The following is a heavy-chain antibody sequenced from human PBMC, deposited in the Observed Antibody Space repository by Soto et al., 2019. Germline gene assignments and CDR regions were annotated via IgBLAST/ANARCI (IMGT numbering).Heavy chain of an antibody. D-gene: IGHD6-19*01. CDR2: TYYRSKWYN. CDR3: ARGFRQWLVRGNYYYGMDV. Sequence: PSQTLSLTCVISGDSVSSNSAAWNWIRQSPSRGLEWLGRTYYRSKWYNDYAVSVKSRITINPDTSKNQFSLQLDSVTPEDTAVYYCARGFRQWLVRGNYYYGMDVWGQGTTVTVSS. V-gene: IGHV6-1*01. CDR1: GDSVSSNSAA. J-gene: IGHJ6*02.